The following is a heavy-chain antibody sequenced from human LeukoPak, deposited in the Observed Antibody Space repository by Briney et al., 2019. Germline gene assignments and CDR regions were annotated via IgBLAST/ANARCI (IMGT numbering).Heavy chain of an antibody. CDR1: GFTFSSYG. Sequence: GGSLRLSCAASGFTFSSYGMSWVRQAPGKGLEWVSAISGSGGSTYYADSVKGRFTISRDNSKNTLYLQMNSLRAEDTAVYYCAKPVVGATSVYNWFDPWGQGTLVTVSS. V-gene: IGHV3-23*01. D-gene: IGHD1-26*01. CDR3: AKPVVGATSVYNWFDP. CDR2: ISGSGGST. J-gene: IGHJ5*02.